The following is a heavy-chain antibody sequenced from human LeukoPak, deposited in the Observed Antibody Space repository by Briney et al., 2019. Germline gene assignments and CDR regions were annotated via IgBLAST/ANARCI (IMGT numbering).Heavy chain of an antibody. CDR1: GFTFSSYS. V-gene: IGHV3-21*01. CDR2: ISSSSSYT. CDR3: ARDLMVRGVNGYFDY. Sequence: GGSLRLSCAASGFTFSSYSMNWVRQAPGKGLEWVSSISSSSSYTYYADSVKGRFTISRDNAKNSLYLQMNSLRAEDTAVYHCARDLMVRGVNGYFDYWGQGTLVTVSS. J-gene: IGHJ4*02. D-gene: IGHD3-10*01.